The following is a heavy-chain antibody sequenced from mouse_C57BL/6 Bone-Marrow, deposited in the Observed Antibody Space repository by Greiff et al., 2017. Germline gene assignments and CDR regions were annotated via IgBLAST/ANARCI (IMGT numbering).Heavy chain of an antibody. CDR2: IDPENGDT. CDR1: GFNIKDDY. D-gene: IGHD1-1*01. V-gene: IGHV14-4*01. J-gene: IGHJ2*01. CDR3: TAGSSYSYYFDY. Sequence: EVKLMESGAELVRPGASVKLSCTASGFNIKDDYMHWVKPRPEQGLEWIGWIDPENGDTEYASKFQGKATITADTSANTAYLQLSSLTSEDTAVYYCTAGSSYSYYFDYWGQGTTLTVSS.